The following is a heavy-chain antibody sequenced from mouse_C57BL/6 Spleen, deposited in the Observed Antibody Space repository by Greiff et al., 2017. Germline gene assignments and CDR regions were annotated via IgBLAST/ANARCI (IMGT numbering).Heavy chain of an antibody. J-gene: IGHJ2*01. D-gene: IGHD1-1*01. CDR1: GFTFSSYA. Sequence: DVMLVESGGGLVKPGGSLKLSCAASGFTFSSYAMSWVRQTPEKRLEWVATISDGGSYTYYPDNVKGRFTISRDNAKNNLYLQMSHLKSEDTAMYYCARDGTTLSYFDYWGQGTTLTVSS. CDR3: ARDGTTLSYFDY. CDR2: ISDGGSYT. V-gene: IGHV5-4*01.